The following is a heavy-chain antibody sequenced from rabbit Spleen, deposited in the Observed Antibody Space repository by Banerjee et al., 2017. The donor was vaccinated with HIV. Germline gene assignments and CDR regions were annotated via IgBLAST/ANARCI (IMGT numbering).Heavy chain of an antibody. V-gene: IGHV1S47*01. CDR2: IDPIFGIS. Sequence: QEQLVESGGGLVQPGGSLTLTCTVSGFDISKYGVTWVRQAPGKGLEWIGYIDPIFGISYYASWVNGRFTISSHNAQNTLYLQVKSLTAADTATYFCARVGGVGVYGYATFWGPGTLVTVS. CDR1: GFDISKYG. J-gene: IGHJ4*01. CDR3: ARVGGVGVYGYATF. D-gene: IGHD6-1*01.